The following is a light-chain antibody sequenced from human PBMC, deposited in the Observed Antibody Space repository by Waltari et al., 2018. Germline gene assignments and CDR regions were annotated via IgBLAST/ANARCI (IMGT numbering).Light chain of an antibody. CDR2: DVN. CDR3: SSYLSTNTEV. Sequence: QSALTQPASVSGSPGQSIAISCTGTSSDVGAYDYVSWYQQHPGKAPKLIIFDVNYRPQGVSNRFSSSKSGNTASLTISGLQPEDEADYYCSSYLSTNTEVFGGGTKVTVL. J-gene: IGLJ2*01. CDR1: SSDVGAYDY. V-gene: IGLV2-14*03.